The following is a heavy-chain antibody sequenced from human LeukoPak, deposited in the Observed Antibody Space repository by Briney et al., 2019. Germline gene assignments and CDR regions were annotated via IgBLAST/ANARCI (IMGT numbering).Heavy chain of an antibody. V-gene: IGHV3-30*04. Sequence: RGSLRLSCAASGFTFSSYAMHWVRQAPGKGLEWVAVVSYDGSNKYYADSVKGRFTISRDNSKNTLFLQMNSLRDEDTAVYYCARDPRGYYYYMDVWGKGTTVTVSS. CDR3: ARDPRGYYYYMDV. D-gene: IGHD5-24*01. J-gene: IGHJ6*03. CDR2: VSYDGSNK. CDR1: GFTFSSYA.